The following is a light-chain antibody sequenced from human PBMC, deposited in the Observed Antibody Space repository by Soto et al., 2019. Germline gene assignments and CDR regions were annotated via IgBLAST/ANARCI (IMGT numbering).Light chain of an antibody. V-gene: IGLV2-8*01. CDR3: SSFAGSNSVL. CDR1: SSDVGGYKY. Sequence: QSALTQPPSASGSPGQSVTISCTGTSSDVGGYKYVSWYQQHPGKVPKLMIYEVSKRPSGVPDRFSGSKSGNTASLTVSGLQAEDEADYYCSSFAGSNSVLFGGGTQLTVL. J-gene: IGLJ3*02. CDR2: EVS.